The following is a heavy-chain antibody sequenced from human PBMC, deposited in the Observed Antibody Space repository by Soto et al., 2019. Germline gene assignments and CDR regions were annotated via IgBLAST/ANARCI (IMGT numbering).Heavy chain of an antibody. CDR2: INESGST. J-gene: IGHJ4*02. V-gene: IGHV4-34*01. CDR3: ARGSGIVALPGELEDVNYDY. CDR1: GQSFSGHS. D-gene: IGHD1-1*01. Sequence: QVQLQQWGAGLVKPSETLSLSCAVYGQSFSGHSWAWICQPPGKGLEWIGEINESGSTYYNPSLRSRVTISTATSKNQFSRKLTSVSAADTAAYFCARGSGIVALPGELEDVNYDYWGQGTLVNVSS.